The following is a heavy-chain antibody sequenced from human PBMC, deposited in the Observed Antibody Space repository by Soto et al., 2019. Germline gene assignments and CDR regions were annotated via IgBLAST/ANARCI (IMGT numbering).Heavy chain of an antibody. Sequence: GGSLGLSCAASGFTFSSSWMSWVRQAPGKGLEWVANIKQDGSEKYYVDSVKGRFTISRDNAKNSLYLQMNSLRAEDTAVYYCATSYQRQLKYSSSWSPYWYFDLWGRGTLVTVSS. CDR2: IKQDGSEK. D-gene: IGHD6-13*01. J-gene: IGHJ2*01. CDR1: GFTFSSSW. CDR3: ATSYQRQLKYSSSWSPYWYFDL. V-gene: IGHV3-7*01.